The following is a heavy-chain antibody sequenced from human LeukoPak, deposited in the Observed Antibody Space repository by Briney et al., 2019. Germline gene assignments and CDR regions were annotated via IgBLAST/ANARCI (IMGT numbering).Heavy chain of an antibody. Sequence: GGSLRPSCAAAGFTVSSYYMSWVRQAPGKGLEWVSVIYSGGSTYYADSVKGRFTISRDNSKNTLYLQMNSLRAEDTAVYYCARDGSSGWYFGYWGQGTLVTVSS. V-gene: IGHV3-53*01. CDR1: GFTVSSYY. D-gene: IGHD6-19*01. CDR3: ARDGSSGWYFGY. J-gene: IGHJ4*02. CDR2: IYSGGST.